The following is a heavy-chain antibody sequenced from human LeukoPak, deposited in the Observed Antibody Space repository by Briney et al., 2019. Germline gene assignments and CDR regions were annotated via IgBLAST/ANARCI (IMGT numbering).Heavy chain of an antibody. J-gene: IGHJ6*03. V-gene: IGHV4-59*01. CDR3: ARVIAVAGTGYFYMDV. CDR2: IYYSGST. Sequence: PSETLSLTCTVSGGSITSYYWSWIRQPPGKGLEWIGYIYYSGSTNYNPSLKSRVTISVDTPKNQFSLKLSSVTAADTAVYYCARVIAVAGTGYFYMDVWGKGTTVTVSS. CDR1: GGSITSYY. D-gene: IGHD6-19*01.